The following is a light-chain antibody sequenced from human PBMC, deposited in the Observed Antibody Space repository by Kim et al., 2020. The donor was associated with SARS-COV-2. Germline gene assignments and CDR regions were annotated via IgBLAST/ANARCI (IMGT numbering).Light chain of an antibody. J-gene: IGLJ2*01. V-gene: IGLV3-21*04. CDR3: QVWDSSSDHVV. CDR1: NMDSYS. CDR2: YDT. Sequence: PGRAARITCGGDNMDSYSVYWYQQKTGQAPILVIYYDTDRPSGIPERFSGTNAGNTATLTISRVEAGDEADYYCQVWDSSSDHVVFGGGTQLTVL.